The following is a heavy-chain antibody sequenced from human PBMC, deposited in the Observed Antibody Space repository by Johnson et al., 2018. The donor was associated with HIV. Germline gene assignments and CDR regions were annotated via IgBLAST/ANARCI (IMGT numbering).Heavy chain of an antibody. V-gene: IGHV3-7*01. Sequence: EVQLVESGGGVVQPGGSLRLSCAASGFTFSSYGMHWVRQAPGKGLEWVANIKQDGSEKYYVDSVKGRFTISRDNAKNSLYLQMNSLRAEDTAVYYCASLGWFGESGAFDIWGQGTMVTVSS. CDR3: ASLGWFGESGAFDI. CDR2: IKQDGSEK. CDR1: GFTFSSYG. D-gene: IGHD3-10*01. J-gene: IGHJ3*02.